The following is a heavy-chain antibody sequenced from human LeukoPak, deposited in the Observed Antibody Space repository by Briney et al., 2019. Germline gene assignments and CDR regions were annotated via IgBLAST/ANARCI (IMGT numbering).Heavy chain of an antibody. CDR1: GFTFSSYA. CDR2: ISGSGGSA. D-gene: IGHD2-2*01. Sequence: GGSLRLSCAASGFTFSSYAMSWVRQAPGKGLEWVSAISGSGGSAYYGHSVKGRFTISRDKSKNTLYLQMNSLRAEDTAVYYCAKLYCSSTSCSYDYWGQGTLVTVSS. CDR3: AKLYCSSTSCSYDY. J-gene: IGHJ4*02. V-gene: IGHV3-23*01.